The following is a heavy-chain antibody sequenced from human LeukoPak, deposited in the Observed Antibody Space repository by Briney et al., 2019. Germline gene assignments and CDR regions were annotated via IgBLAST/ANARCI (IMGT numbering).Heavy chain of an antibody. CDR3: ASGTNGGWLDP. D-gene: IGHD1-26*01. CDR2: INPNSGGT. CDR1: GYTFTGYY. V-gene: IGHV1-2*02. J-gene: IGHJ5*02. Sequence: ASVKVSCKASGYTFTGYYMHWVRQAPGEGLEWMGWINPNSGGTSYAQKFQGRVTMTRDTSISTAYMELSGLRSDDTAVYYCASGTNGGWLDPWGQGSLVTVSS.